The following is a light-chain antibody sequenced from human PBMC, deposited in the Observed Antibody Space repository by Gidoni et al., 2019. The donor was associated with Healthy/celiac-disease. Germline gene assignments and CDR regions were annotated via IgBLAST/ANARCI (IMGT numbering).Light chain of an antibody. CDR3: QQYYSTPIT. V-gene: IGKV4-1*01. Sequence: DIVMTQSPDSLAVSLGERATINCKSSQSVLYSSKHKNDLAWYQQKPGQPPKLLIYWASTRESGVPDRFSGSGSGTDFTLTISSLQAEDVAVYYCQQYYSTPITFGQGTRLEIK. CDR1: QSVLYSSKHKND. J-gene: IGKJ5*01. CDR2: WAS.